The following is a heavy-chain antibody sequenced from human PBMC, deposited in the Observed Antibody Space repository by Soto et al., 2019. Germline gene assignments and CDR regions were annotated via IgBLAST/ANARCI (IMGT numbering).Heavy chain of an antibody. Sequence: ASVQVSCKASGYTFTSYDINWVRQATGQGLEWMGWMNPNSGNTGYAQKFQGRVTMTRNTSISTAYMELSSLRSEDTAVYYCARGGDLWSCYSSYYGMDVCGQGTTVTVSS. D-gene: IGHD3-3*01. CDR3: ARGGDLWSCYSSYYGMDV. V-gene: IGHV1-8*01. CDR1: GYTFTSYD. CDR2: MNPNSGNT. J-gene: IGHJ6*02.